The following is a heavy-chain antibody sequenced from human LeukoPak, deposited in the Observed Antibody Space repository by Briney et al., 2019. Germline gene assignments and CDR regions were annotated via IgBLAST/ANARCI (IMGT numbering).Heavy chain of an antibody. CDR3: AEGTAAGN. CDR1: GFTFSSYA. Sequence: PGGSLRLSCAASGFTFSSYAMHWVRQAPGKGLEWVSLISGSGRDTYYADSVKGRFTISRDNSKNTLYLQMNSLRAEDTAIYYCAEGTAAGNWGQGTLVTVSS. V-gene: IGHV3-23*01. CDR2: ISGSGRDT. D-gene: IGHD6-13*01. J-gene: IGHJ4*02.